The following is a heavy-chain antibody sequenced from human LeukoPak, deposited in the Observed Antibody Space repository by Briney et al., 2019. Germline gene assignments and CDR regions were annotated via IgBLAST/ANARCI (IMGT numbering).Heavy chain of an antibody. V-gene: IGHV4-34*01. D-gene: IGHD4-4*01. CDR3: ARGGRLQIDY. CDR2: INHSGST. J-gene: IGHJ4*02. CDR1: GGSFSGYY. Sequence: PSETLSLTCAVYGGSFSGYYWSWIRQPPGKGLEWIGEINHSGSTNYNPSLKSRVTISVDTSKNQFSLKLSSVTAADTAVYCCARGGRLQIDYWGQGTLVTVSS.